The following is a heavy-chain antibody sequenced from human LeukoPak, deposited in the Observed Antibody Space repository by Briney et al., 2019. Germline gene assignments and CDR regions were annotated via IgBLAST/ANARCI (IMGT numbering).Heavy chain of an antibody. CDR1: GFTFSSYG. CDR3: ATSGYSYGVVDY. CDR2: ISGSGGST. J-gene: IGHJ4*02. V-gene: IGHV3-23*01. D-gene: IGHD5-18*01. Sequence: PGGSLRLSCAASGFTFSSYGMSWVRQAPGKGLEWVSAISGSGGSTYYADSVKGRFTISRDNSKNTLYLQMNSLRAEDTAVYYCATSGYSYGVVDYWGRGTLVTVSS.